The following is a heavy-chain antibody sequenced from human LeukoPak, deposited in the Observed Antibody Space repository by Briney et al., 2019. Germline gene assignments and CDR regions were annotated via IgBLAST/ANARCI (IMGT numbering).Heavy chain of an antibody. V-gene: IGHV4-39*01. CDR2: VYYSGIT. D-gene: IGHD4-11*01. CDR3: ARSDYSGYFDY. Sequence: KSSETLSLTCTVSGGSVNNNAYYWGWVRQPPGKGLEYIGNVYYSGITYYNPSLQSRVTISVDTSNNQFSLKLSSVTAADTAVYCCARSDYSGYFDYWGQGTLVSVSS. CDR1: GGSVNNNAYY. J-gene: IGHJ4*02.